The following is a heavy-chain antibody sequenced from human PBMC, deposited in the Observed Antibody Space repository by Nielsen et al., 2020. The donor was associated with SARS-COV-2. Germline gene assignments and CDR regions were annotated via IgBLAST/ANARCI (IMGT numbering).Heavy chain of an antibody. CDR1: GFTFSSYG. CDR2: IKQDGSEK. V-gene: IGHV3-7*03. Sequence: GESLKISCAASGFTFSSYGMHWVRQAPGKGLEWVANIKQDGSEKYYVDSVKGRFTISRDNAKNSLYLQMNSLRAEDTAVYYCARGRFLEDPWGQGTLVTVSS. D-gene: IGHD3-3*01. J-gene: IGHJ5*02. CDR3: ARGRFLEDP.